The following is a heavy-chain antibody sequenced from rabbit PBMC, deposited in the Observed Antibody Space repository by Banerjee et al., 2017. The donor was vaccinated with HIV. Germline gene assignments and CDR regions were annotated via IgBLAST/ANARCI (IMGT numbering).Heavy chain of an antibody. D-gene: IGHD4-1*01. CDR3: ARDLAGVIGWNFNL. V-gene: IGHV1S45*01. CDR1: GFSFSSNYY. Sequence: QEQLEESGGDLVQPEGSLTLPCTASGFSFSSNYYMCWVRQAPGKGLEWIGCIYAGSSRGTWYASWAKGRFTISKTSSTTVTLQMTSLTAADTATYFCARDLAGVIGWNFNLWGPGTLVTVS. CDR2: IYAGSSRGT. J-gene: IGHJ4*01.